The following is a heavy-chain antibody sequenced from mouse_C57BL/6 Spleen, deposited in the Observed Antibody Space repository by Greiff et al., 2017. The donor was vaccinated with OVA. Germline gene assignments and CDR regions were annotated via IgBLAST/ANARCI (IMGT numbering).Heavy chain of an antibody. Sequence: EVKVVESGGGLVKPGGSLKLSCAASGFTFSSYAMSWVRQTPEKRLEWVATISDGGSYTYYPDNVKGRFTISRDNAKNNLYLQMSHLKSEDTAMYYCARDLGSSTGAMDYWGQGTSVTVSS. J-gene: IGHJ4*01. CDR2: ISDGGSYT. CDR3: ARDLGSSTGAMDY. D-gene: IGHD1-1*01. CDR1: GFTFSSYA. V-gene: IGHV5-4*01.